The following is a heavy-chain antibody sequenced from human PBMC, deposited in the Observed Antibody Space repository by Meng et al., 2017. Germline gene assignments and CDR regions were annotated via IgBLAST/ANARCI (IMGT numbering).Heavy chain of an antibody. CDR1: GFTFDDYG. D-gene: IGHD6-13*01. J-gene: IGHJ4*02. Sequence: GGSLRLSCAASGFTFDDYGMSWVRQAPGKGLESVSGINWNGGSTGYADSVKGRFTISRDNAKNSLYLQMNSLRAEDTALYYCARGIGYSSSWPTFYYWGQGTLVTVSS. CDR3: ARGIGYSSSWPTFYY. CDR2: INWNGGST. V-gene: IGHV3-20*04.